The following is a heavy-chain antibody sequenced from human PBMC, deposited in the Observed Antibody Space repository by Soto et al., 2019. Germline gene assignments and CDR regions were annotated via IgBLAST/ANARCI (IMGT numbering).Heavy chain of an antibody. V-gene: IGHV4-59*08. CDR2: IYYSGST. J-gene: IGHJ4*02. CDR3: ARRYGGTFDY. D-gene: IGHD2-15*01. Sequence: SDTLSLTFTVSGCSISIYSWSWIRQPPGKGLEWIGYIYYSGSTNYNPSLKSRVTISVDTSKNQFSLKLSSVTAADTAVYYCARRYGGTFDYWGQGTLVTVS. CDR1: GCSISIYS.